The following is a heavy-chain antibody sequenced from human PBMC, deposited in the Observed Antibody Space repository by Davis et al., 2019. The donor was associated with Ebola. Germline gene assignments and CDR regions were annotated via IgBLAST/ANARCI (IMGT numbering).Heavy chain of an antibody. V-gene: IGHV5-51*01. J-gene: IGHJ4*02. D-gene: IGHD3-22*01. Sequence: GESLKISCKGSGYSFSNYWIAWVRQTSGKGLEWMGITYAGDSDARYSPSFEGQVTISVDRSLTTAYLQWSSLKASDTAMYYCARRGDYYDSSGYYMTLFDYWGQGTLVTVSS. CDR2: TYAGDSDA. CDR1: GYSFSNYW. CDR3: ARRGDYYDSSGYYMTLFDY.